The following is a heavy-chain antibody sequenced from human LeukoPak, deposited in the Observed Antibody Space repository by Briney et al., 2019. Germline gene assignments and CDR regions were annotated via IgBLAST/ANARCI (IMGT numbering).Heavy chain of an antibody. CDR1: GFTFSSYD. J-gene: IGHJ4*02. CDR3: ARGVEPLAANTLAY. Sequence: PGGSLRLSCAASGFTFSSYDMYWVRQAPGKGLEWVSVLYSDGNTKYADSVQGRFTISRDNSKNTLYLEMNSLSPDDTAVYYCARGVEPLAANTLAYWGQGTLVTVSS. D-gene: IGHD1-14*01. V-gene: IGHV3-53*01. CDR2: LYSDGNT.